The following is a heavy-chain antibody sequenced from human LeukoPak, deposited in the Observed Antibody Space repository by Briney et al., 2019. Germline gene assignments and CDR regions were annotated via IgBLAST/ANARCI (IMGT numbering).Heavy chain of an antibody. CDR1: GFTFSSYA. CDR2: ISGSGGGT. D-gene: IGHD6-19*01. J-gene: IGHJ4*02. CDR3: AKDLGSSGTASYFDC. Sequence: PGGSLRLSCAASGFTFSSYAMSWVRQAPGKGLEWVSAISGSGGGTYYADSVKGRFTISRDNSQNTLYLQMNSLRAEDTAVYYCAKDLGSSGTASYFDCWGQGTLVTVSS. V-gene: IGHV3-23*01.